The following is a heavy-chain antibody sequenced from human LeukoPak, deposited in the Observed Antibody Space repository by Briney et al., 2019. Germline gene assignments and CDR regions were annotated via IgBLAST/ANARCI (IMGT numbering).Heavy chain of an antibody. CDR3: AKCSANYYNDAFDI. CDR2: ISASGAST. D-gene: IGHD3-10*02. CDR1: GFTFSTFA. V-gene: IGHV3-23*01. Sequence: GGSLRLSCAASGFTFSTFAMSWVRQVPGKGLEWVSGISASGASTYYADSVRGRFTISRDNSKNTLYLQMNSLRAEDTAMYYCAKCSANYYNDAFDIWGRGTMVTVSS. J-gene: IGHJ3*02.